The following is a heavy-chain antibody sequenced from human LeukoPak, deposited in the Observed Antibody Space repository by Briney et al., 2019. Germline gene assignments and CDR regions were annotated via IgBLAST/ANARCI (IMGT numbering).Heavy chain of an antibody. CDR1: GGSISSYY. Sequence: SETLSLTCTVSGGSISSYYWSWIRQPAGKGLEWIGRIYSSGSTDYDPSLKSRVTMSVDTSKNQFSLKMRSVTAADTAVYYCARGIAAASERAFDIWGQGTMVTVSS. D-gene: IGHD6-13*01. J-gene: IGHJ3*02. CDR3: ARGIAAASERAFDI. V-gene: IGHV4-4*07. CDR2: IYSSGST.